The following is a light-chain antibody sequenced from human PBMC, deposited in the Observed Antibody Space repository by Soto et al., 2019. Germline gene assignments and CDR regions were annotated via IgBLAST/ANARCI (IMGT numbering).Light chain of an antibody. V-gene: IGKV3D-15*01. CDR3: QQYNNWPPWT. CDR2: GAS. J-gene: IGKJ1*01. CDR1: QSVSNN. Sequence: EIVLTQSACTVSLSPGERATLSCRASQSVSNNYLAWYQQKPGQAPRLLIYGASNRATGIPDRFSGSGSGTEFTLTISSLQSEDFAVYICQQYNNWPPWTLGQGTKVDIK.